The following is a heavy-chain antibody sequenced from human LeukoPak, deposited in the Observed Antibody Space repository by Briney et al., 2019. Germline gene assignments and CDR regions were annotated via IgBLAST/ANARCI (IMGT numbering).Heavy chain of an antibody. J-gene: IGHJ4*02. V-gene: IGHV4-59*01. CDR2: IHYSGST. D-gene: IGHD3-10*01. CDR1: GGSISSYY. Sequence: SETLSLTCTVSGGSISSYYWSWIRQPPGKGLEWIGYIHYSGSTNYNPSLKSRVTISVDTSKNQFSLKLSSVTAADTAVYFCARETMVRGVIGFDYWGQGTLVTVSS. CDR3: ARETMVRGVIGFDY.